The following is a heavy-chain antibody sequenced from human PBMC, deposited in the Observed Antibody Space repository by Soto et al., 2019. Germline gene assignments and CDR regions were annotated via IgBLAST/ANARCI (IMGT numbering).Heavy chain of an antibody. V-gene: IGHV3-49*03. J-gene: IGHJ3*02. CDR1: GFTFGDYA. Sequence: EVQLVESGGGLVQPGRSLRLSCTASGFTFGDYAMSWFRQAPGKGLEWVGFIRSKAYGGTTEYAASVKGRFTISRDDSKSIAYLQMNSLKTEDTAVYYCTRDYDFWSGYFVIGAFDIWGPGTMVTVPS. CDR2: IRSKAYGGTT. CDR3: TRDYDFWSGYFVIGAFDI. D-gene: IGHD3-3*01.